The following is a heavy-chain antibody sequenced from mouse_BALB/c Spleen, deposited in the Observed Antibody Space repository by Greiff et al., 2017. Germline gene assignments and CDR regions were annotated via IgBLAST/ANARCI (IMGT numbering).Heavy chain of an antibody. V-gene: IGHV1S81*02. CDR3: TSHYGSSFYAMDY. CDR2: INPSNGGT. J-gene: IGHJ4*01. Sequence: QVQLQQSGAELVKPGASVKLSCKASGYTFTSYYMYWVKQRPGQGLEWIGEINPSNGGTNFNEKFKSKATLTVDKSSSTAYMQLSSLTSEDSAVYYYTSHYGSSFYAMDYWGQGTSVTVSS. D-gene: IGHD1-1*01. CDR1: GYTFTSYY.